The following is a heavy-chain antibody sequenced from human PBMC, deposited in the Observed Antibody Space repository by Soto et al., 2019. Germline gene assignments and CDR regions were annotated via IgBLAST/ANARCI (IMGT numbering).Heavy chain of an antibody. CDR2: ISSNGENT. J-gene: IGHJ6*02. CDR1: RFTSGYHA. D-gene: IGHD6-19*01. CDR3: AKDQFSSGWYNDYYYGLDV. V-gene: IGHV3-23*01. Sequence: GGSLRLSCAASRFTSGYHAMNWVRQAPGKGLEWVSTISSNGENTHYADSVKGRFIISSDNSSNTVALQMNSLRVEDTAIYYCAKDQFSSGWYNDYYYGLDVWGQGTRSPSP.